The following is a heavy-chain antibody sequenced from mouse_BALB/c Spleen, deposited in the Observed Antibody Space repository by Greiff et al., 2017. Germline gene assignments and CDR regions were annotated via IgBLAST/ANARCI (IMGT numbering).Heavy chain of an antibody. CDR3: ARQDAEAY. V-gene: IGHV5-9-3*01. CDR2: ISSGGSYT. CDR1: GFTFSSYA. Sequence: EVKLVESGGGLVKPGGSLKLSCAASGFTFSSYAMSWVRQTPEKRLEWVATISSGGSYTYYPDSVKGRFTISRDNAKNTLYLQMSSLRSEDTAMYYCARQDAEAYWGQGTLVTVSA. J-gene: IGHJ3*01.